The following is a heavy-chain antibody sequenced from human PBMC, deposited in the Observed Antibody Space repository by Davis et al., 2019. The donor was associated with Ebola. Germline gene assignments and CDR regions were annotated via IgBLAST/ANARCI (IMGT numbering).Heavy chain of an antibody. V-gene: IGHV4-59*12. J-gene: IGHJ6*02. CDR1: GGSISSYY. Sequence: MPSETLSLTCTVSGGSISSYYWSWIRQPPGKGLEWIGFIYYSGSTNYNPSLKSRLTISVDTSKNQFSLKLSSVTAADTAVYYCARDRRDYDILTGYYYYGMDVWGQGTTVTVSS. CDR2: IYYSGST. CDR3: ARDRRDYDILTGYYYYGMDV. D-gene: IGHD3-9*01.